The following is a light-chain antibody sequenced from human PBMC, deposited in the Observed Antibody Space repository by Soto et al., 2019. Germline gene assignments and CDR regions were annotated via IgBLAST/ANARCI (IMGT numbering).Light chain of an antibody. J-gene: IGKJ3*01. Sequence: AIPLAPSSFPPSSFVGKRITNHFRASQGIRNDLGWYQQKPGKAPKLLIYGASTLQGGVPSRFSGSGSGTDFTLTVSSLQPEDLATYYCQQLFMYPPTFGPGTKVDI. CDR1: QGIRND. V-gene: IGKV1-6*01. CDR2: GAS. CDR3: QQLFMYPPT.